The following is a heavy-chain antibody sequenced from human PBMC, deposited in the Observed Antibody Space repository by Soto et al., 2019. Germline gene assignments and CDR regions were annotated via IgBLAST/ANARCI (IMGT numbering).Heavy chain of an antibody. Sequence: QVQLVESGGGVVQPGRSLRLSCAASGFTFSSYGMHWVRQAPGKGLEWVAVISYDGSNIYYADSVKGRFTISRDNSKNALYLQMNSLRAEDTAVYYCAKAAQSSGWYLGYFQHWGQGTLVTVSS. CDR2: ISYDGSNI. CDR1: GFTFSSYG. V-gene: IGHV3-30*18. CDR3: AKAAQSSGWYLGYFQH. D-gene: IGHD6-19*01. J-gene: IGHJ1*01.